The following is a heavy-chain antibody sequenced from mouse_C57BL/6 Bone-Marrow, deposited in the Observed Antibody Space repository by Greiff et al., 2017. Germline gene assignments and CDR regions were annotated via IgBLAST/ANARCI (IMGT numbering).Heavy chain of an antibody. CDR3: TTYYSNYYYFDY. D-gene: IGHD2-5*01. CDR1: GFNIKDDY. Sequence: VQLQQSGAELVRPGASVKLSCTASGFNIKDDYMHWVKQRPEQGLEWIGWIDPENGDTEYASKFQGKATITADTSSNTAYLQRSSLTSEDTAVYYCTTYYSNYYYFDYGGQGTTLTVSS. CDR2: IDPENGDT. V-gene: IGHV14-4*01. J-gene: IGHJ2*01.